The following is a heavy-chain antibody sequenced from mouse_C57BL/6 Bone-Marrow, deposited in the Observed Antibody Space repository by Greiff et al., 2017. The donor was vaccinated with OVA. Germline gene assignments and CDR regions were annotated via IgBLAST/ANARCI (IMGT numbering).Heavy chain of an antibody. J-gene: IGHJ4*01. CDR3: ARALSGYYFYYYAMDY. Sequence: QVQLQQSGAELVKPGASVKLSCKASGYTFTSYWMHWVKQRPGRGLEWIGRIDPNSGGTKYNEKFKSKATLTVDKPSSTAYMQLSSLTSEDSAVYYCARALSGYYFYYYAMDYWGQGTSVTVSS. CDR1: GYTFTSYW. D-gene: IGHD2-3*01. V-gene: IGHV1-72*01. CDR2: IDPNSGGT.